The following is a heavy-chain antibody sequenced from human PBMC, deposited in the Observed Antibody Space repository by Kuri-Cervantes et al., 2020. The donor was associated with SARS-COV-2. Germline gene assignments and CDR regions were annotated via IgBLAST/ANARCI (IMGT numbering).Heavy chain of an antibody. D-gene: IGHD6-19*01. J-gene: IGHJ3*02. CDR3: ARVKQWLERTAFDI. Sequence: GESLKISCAASGLTFSSTGMYWVRQAPGKGLVWVSRINSDGSSTSYADPVKGRFTISRDNAKNTLYLQMNSLRAEDTAVYYCARVKQWLERTAFDIWGQGTMVTVSS. CDR2: INSDGSST. CDR1: GLTFSSTG. V-gene: IGHV3-74*01.